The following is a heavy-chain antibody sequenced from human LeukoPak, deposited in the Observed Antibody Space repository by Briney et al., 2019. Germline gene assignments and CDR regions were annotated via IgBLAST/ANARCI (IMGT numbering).Heavy chain of an antibody. Sequence: SETLSLTCAVSGYSISSGYYWGWIRQPPGKGLEWIGSIYHSGSTYYNPSLESRVTISVDTSKNQFSLKLSSVTAADTAVYYCARAGRMSAAADAFDYWGQGALVTVSS. CDR1: GYSISSGYY. CDR3: ARAGRMSAAADAFDY. D-gene: IGHD6-13*01. CDR2: IYHSGST. V-gene: IGHV4-38-2*01. J-gene: IGHJ4*02.